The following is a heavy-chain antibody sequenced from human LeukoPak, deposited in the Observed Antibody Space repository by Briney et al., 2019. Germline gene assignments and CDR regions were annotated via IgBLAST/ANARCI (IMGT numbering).Heavy chain of an antibody. D-gene: IGHD3-22*01. CDR2: IKSITDGGTT. CDR3: ATVYYYDSSLYY. V-gene: IGHV3-15*01. Sequence: GGSLRLSCAASGFTFSNAWMSWVRQAPGKGLEWVGRIKSITDGGTTDYAAPVKGRFTISRDDSENTLYLQMNSLKTEDTAVYYCATVYYYDSSLYYWGQGTLVTVSS. CDR1: GFTFSNAW. J-gene: IGHJ4*02.